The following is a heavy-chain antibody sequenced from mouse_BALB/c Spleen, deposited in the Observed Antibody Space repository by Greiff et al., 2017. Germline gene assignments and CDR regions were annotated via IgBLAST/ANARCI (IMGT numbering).Heavy chain of an antibody. J-gene: IGHJ4*01. CDR2: INPSTGYT. D-gene: IGHD1-2*01. CDR1: GYTFTSYW. V-gene: IGHV1-7*01. CDR3: ARNLRLRGYYAMDY. Sequence: QVQLKQSGAELAKPGASVKMSCKASGYTFTSYWMHWVKQRPGQGLEWIGYINPSTGYTEYNQKFKDKATLTADKSSSTAYMQLSSLTSEDSAVYYCARNLRLRGYYAMDYWGQGTSVTVSS.